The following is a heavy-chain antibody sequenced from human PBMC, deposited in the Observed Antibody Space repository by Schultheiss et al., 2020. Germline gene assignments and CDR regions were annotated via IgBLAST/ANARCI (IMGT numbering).Heavy chain of an antibody. D-gene: IGHD4-17*01. Sequence: GGSLRLSCAASGFTFSSYAMSWIRQPPGKGLEWVSGISWNSGSIGYADSVKGRFTISRDNAKNSLYLQMNSLRAEDTALYYCAKGYGDYVPDYFDYWGQGTLVTVSS. J-gene: IGHJ4*02. V-gene: IGHV3-9*01. CDR2: ISWNSGSI. CDR1: GFTFSSYA. CDR3: AKGYGDYVPDYFDY.